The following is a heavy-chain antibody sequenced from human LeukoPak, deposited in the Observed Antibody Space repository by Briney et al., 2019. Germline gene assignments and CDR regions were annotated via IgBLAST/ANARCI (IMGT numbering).Heavy chain of an antibody. CDR1: GFTFSSYW. V-gene: IGHV3-7*03. D-gene: IGHD3-10*01. CDR3: ARGGLLWFGELFGY. Sequence: GGSLRLSCAASGFTFSSYWMSWVRQAPGKGLEWVANMKQDGSEKYYVDSVKGRFTISRDNAKNSLYLQMNSLRAEDTAVYYCARGGLLWFGELFGYWGQGTLVTVSS. J-gene: IGHJ4*02. CDR2: MKQDGSEK.